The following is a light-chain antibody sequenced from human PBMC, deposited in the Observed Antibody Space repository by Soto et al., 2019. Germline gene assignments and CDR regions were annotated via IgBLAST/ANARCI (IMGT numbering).Light chain of an antibody. J-gene: IGKJ1*01. CDR3: QHYTSYSPA. Sequence: DIQMTQSPSSLSAFVGDRVTITCRASQSVTNWLAWYQQKPGKAPKLLISEASILESGVPSRFSGSGSGTEFPLTISSLQPEDSASYYCQHYTSYSPAFGQGTKVEI. V-gene: IGKV1-5*01. CDR1: QSVTNW. CDR2: EAS.